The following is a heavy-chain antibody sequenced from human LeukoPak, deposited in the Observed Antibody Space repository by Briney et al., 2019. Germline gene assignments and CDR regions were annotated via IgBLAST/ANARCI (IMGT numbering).Heavy chain of an antibody. CDR3: AKDYYGSGSYPPVSYYYYGMDV. V-gene: IGHV3-23*01. CDR1: GFTFSSYA. CDR2: ISGSGAST. D-gene: IGHD3-10*01. J-gene: IGHJ6*02. Sequence: GGSLRLSCEASGFTFSSYAMSWVRQAPGKGLEWVSAISGSGASTYYADSVKGRFTISRDNSKNTLYLQMNSLRAEDTAVYYCAKDYYGSGSYPPVSYYYYGMDVWGQGTTVTVSS.